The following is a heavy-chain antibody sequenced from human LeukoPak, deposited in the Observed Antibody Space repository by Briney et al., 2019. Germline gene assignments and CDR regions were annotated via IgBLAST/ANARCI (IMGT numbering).Heavy chain of an antibody. J-gene: IGHJ6*03. V-gene: IGHV4-34*01. CDR3: ARDQRSGYTGYDYYYYYYMDV. CDR1: GGSFSAYY. D-gene: IGHD5-12*01. Sequence: SETLSLTCAVSGGSFSAYYWSWIRQPPGKGLEWIGEISHSGSTNYSPSLKSRVTISVDTSKNQFSLKLSSVTAADTAVYYCARDQRSGYTGYDYYYYYYMDVWGKGTTVTVSS. CDR2: ISHSGST.